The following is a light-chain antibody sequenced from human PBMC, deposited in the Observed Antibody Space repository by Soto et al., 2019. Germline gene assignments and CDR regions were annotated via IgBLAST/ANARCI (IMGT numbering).Light chain of an antibody. CDR3: SSYRSSTTPFV. V-gene: IGLV2-14*01. Sequence: QSVLPQPASVSGSPGQSITISCTGTTSDIGGYYFVSWFQQYPGKAPTLIISDVSNRPSGSSSRFSGSKTGNTATLTISGLQAEDEADYYCSSYRSSTTPFVFGTGTKLTVL. J-gene: IGLJ1*01. CDR2: DVS. CDR1: TSDIGGYYF.